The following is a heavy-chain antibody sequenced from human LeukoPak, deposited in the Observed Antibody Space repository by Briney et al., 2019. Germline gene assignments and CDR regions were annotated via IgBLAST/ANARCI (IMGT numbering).Heavy chain of an antibody. V-gene: IGHV4-30-4*01. CDR2: IYYSGST. J-gene: IGHJ6*02. Sequence: SETLSLTCTVSGGSNSSGDYYWSWILQPPGKGLEWIGYIYYSGSTYYNPSLKSRVTISVDTSKNQFSLKLSSVTAADTAVYYCARDAGYGDKEGMDVWGQGTTVTISS. D-gene: IGHD4-17*01. CDR3: ARDAGYGDKEGMDV. CDR1: GGSNSSGDYY.